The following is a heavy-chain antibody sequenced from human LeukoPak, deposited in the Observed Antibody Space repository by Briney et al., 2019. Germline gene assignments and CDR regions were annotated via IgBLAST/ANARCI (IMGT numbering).Heavy chain of an antibody. J-gene: IGHJ5*02. D-gene: IGHD3-3*01. V-gene: IGHV4-61*02. CDR3: ASTVFGVTYNWFDP. CDR1: GASISSGSYF. CDR2: FHTSRGT. Sequence: PSQTLSLTCTFSGASISSGSYFWRWVRQPAGKALEWIGRFHTSRGTNYNPSLESRVTLSVDTSNKQFSLKLHAVTAADTCRYYCASTVFGVTYNWFDPWGQGTLVTVSS.